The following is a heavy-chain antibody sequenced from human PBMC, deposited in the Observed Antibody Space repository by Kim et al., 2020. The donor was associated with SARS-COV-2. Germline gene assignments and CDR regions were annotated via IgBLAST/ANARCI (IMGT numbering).Heavy chain of an antibody. CDR2: IYYLGST. Sequence: SETLSLTCTVSSGSINAFYWSWIRQPPGKGLEWIGNIYYLGSTKYNPSLEGRVTISVDTSSNQFSLKLRSVTAADTAMYYCARGMIAITPWGQGTLVTVS. J-gene: IGHJ5*02. D-gene: IGHD3-22*01. CDR1: SGSINAFY. CDR3: ARGMIAITP. V-gene: IGHV4-59*01.